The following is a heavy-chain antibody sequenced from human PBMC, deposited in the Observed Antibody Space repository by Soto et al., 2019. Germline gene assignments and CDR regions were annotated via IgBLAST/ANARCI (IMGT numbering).Heavy chain of an antibody. Sequence: QVQLQESGPGLVKPSGTLSLTCAVSGDSMNNNNWWSWVRQSPRKGLEWIAEIYHSGATNYNPSLQSRVTISIEKSENQFSLKLNSVPAADTAVYYCARAGLGLAFDSWGQGALVTVSS. CDR2: IYHSGAT. CDR1: GDSMNNNNW. D-gene: IGHD6-19*01. V-gene: IGHV4-4*02. J-gene: IGHJ5*01. CDR3: ARAGLGLAFDS.